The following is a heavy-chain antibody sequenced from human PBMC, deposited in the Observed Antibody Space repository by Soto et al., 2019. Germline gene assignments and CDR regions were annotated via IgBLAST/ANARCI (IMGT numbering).Heavy chain of an antibody. CDR2: LNEDGSFT. J-gene: IGHJ6*02. V-gene: IGHV3-74*01. Sequence: EVQLVESGGGLVRPGGSLRLSCVASESTFSSYWMHWVRQTPGKGLVWVSRLNEDGSFTSYADSVQGRFTIFRDNAKKTLYLQMSGLRAEDTAVYYCARDLSGRADVWGQGTTVTVSS. D-gene: IGHD3-10*01. CDR1: ESTFSSYW. CDR3: ARDLSGRADV.